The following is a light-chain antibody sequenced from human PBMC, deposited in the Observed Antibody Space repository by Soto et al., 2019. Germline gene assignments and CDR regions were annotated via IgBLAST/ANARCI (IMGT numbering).Light chain of an antibody. CDR1: QNVNNN. V-gene: IGKV3-15*01. CDR2: DAS. J-gene: IGKJ1*01. Sequence: EIVMTQSPATLSVSPGERATLSCRASQNVNNNLAWYQHKPGQAPRLLIYDASTRATGIPARFRGSGSGTEFTLTISSLQSEDFAFYYCQQHNDWRTFGQGTKVEIK. CDR3: QQHNDWRT.